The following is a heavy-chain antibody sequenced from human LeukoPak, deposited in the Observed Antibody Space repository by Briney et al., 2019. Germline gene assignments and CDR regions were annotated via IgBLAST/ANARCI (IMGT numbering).Heavy chain of an antibody. D-gene: IGHD6-13*01. V-gene: IGHV3-9*01. CDR1: GFTFDDYA. CDR3: AKEGYSSSWFDY. Sequence: PGRSLRLSCAASGFTFDDYAMHWVRQAPGKGLEWVSGISWNSGSIGYADSVKGRFTISRDNAKNSLYLQMNSLRAEDTALYYCAKEGYSSSWFDYWGQGTLVTVSS. J-gene: IGHJ4*02. CDR2: ISWNSGSI.